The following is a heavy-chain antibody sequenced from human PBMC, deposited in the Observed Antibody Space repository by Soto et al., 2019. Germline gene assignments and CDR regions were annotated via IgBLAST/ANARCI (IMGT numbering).Heavy chain of an antibody. D-gene: IGHD2-8*01. CDR2: IKNKANNYAT. CDR1: GFTFSDHY. J-gene: IGHJ4*02. Sequence: GGSLRLSCAASGFTFSDHYMDWVRQAPGKGLEWVGNIKNKANNYATEYAASVKGRFTISRDDSSKSVYLQMNSLKTEDTAVYYCTDLMGDSVYWGQGTLVTVSS. V-gene: IGHV3-72*01. CDR3: TDLMGDSVY.